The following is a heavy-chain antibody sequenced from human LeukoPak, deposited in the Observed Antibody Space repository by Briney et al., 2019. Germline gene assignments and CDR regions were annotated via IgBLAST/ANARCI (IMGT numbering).Heavy chain of an antibody. D-gene: IGHD2-2*01. CDR2: ISYDGSNK. J-gene: IGHJ4*02. V-gene: IGHV3-30*18. CDR1: GFTFSSYG. CDR3: AKDQWDIVVVPAAMEGGTLDY. Sequence: GRSLRLSCAASGFTFSSYGMHWARQAPGKGLEWVAVISYDGSNKYYADSVKGRFTISRDNSKNTLYLQMNSLRAEDTAVYYCAKDQWDIVVVPAAMEGGTLDYWGQGTLVTVSS.